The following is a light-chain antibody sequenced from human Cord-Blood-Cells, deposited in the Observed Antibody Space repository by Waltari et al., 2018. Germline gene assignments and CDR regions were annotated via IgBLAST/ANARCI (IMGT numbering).Light chain of an antibody. CDR3: QQRSNWPPPMYT. Sequence: EIVLTQSPATLSLSPGERATLSCRASQSVSSYLAWYQQKPGQAPRLLIYDASNRATGITARFSCSGSGTDFSLTISSLEPEDFAVYYCQQRSNWPPPMYTFGQGTKMEIK. J-gene: IGKJ2*01. CDR2: DAS. CDR1: QSVSSY. V-gene: IGKV3-11*01.